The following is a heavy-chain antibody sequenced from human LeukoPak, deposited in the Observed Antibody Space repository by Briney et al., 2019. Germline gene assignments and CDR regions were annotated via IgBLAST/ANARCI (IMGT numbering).Heavy chain of an antibody. D-gene: IGHD6-19*01. CDR2: IYYSGST. V-gene: IGHV4-39*01. Sequence: SETLSLTCTVSGGSMTSNSYYWGWIRQPPGKGLEWIGSIYYSGSTYNNPSLRSRVTISVDTSNNQFSLKLSSVTAADTAVYYCARHRRGAVAGIPPYYFDYWGQGILVTVSS. J-gene: IGHJ4*02. CDR3: ARHRRGAVAGIPPYYFDY. CDR1: GGSMTSNSYY.